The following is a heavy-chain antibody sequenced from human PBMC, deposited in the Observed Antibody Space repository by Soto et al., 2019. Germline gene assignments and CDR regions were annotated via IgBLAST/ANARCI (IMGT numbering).Heavy chain of an antibody. CDR2: LSYDGSNK. CDR1: GFTFSTYA. J-gene: IGHJ6*02. V-gene: IGHV3-30*03. Sequence: HPGGSLRLSCAASGFTFSTYAMHWVRQDPGKGLEWVAVLSYDGSNKYYADSVKGRFTISRDNSKNTLYLQMNSLRAEDTAVYYCARVVPAAMYYYYGMDVWGQGTTVTVSS. D-gene: IGHD2-2*01. CDR3: ARVVPAAMYYYYGMDV.